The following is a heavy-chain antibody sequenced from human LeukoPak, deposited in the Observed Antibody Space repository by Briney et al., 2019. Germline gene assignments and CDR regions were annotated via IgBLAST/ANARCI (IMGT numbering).Heavy chain of an antibody. CDR2: LSAGGGST. Sequence: PGGSLRLSCAASGFTLSSYALSWVRQAPGKGLDWVSALSAGGGSTYYADSVKGRFTISRDNSKNTLYLQMNSLRAEDTAVYYCARDEYGDYGCDRWGQGTLVTVFS. CDR3: ARDEYGDYGCDR. CDR1: GFTLSSYA. V-gene: IGHV3-23*01. J-gene: IGHJ5*02. D-gene: IGHD4-17*01.